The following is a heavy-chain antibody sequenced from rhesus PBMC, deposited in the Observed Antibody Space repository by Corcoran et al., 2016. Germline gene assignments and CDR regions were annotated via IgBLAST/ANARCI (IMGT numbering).Heavy chain of an antibody. J-gene: IGHJ4*01. CDR3: ARQGYSSGWYYFDY. D-gene: IGHD6-31*01. CDR2: IYGSSGST. CDR1: GGSITSGYD. V-gene: IGHV4-76*01. Sequence: QVQLQESGPGVVKPSETLSLTCAVSGGSITSGYDWSWIRQPPGKGLEGIGYIYGSSGSTNYNPSLKNRVTISKDASKNQFSLKLSSVTAADTAVYYCARQGYSSGWYYFDYWGQGVLVTVSS.